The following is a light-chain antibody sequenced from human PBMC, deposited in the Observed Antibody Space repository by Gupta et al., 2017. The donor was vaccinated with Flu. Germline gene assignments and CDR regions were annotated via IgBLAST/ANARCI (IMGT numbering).Light chain of an antibody. CDR2: ANT. CDR1: SSHFGAGYD. Sequence: HSVLTQPPSVSGAPGQPVTISCTRGSSHFGAGYDVHWFQHLPGTAPKLLIYANTNRPSGVPERFSGSKSGTSASLAISGLQAEDEATYNCQSYDNTLTGPWVFGGGTKVTVL. J-gene: IGLJ3*02. V-gene: IGLV1-40*01. CDR3: QSYDNTLTGPWV.